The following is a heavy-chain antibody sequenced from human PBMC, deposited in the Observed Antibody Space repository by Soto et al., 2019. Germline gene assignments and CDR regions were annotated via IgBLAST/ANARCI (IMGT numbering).Heavy chain of an antibody. Sequence: PSETLSLTCTVSGGSISSGDYYWSWIRQPPGKGLEWIGYIYYSGSTYYNPSLKSRVTISVDTSKNQFSLKLSSVTAADTAVYYCARVTVVTEEFDYWGQGTLVTVS. D-gene: IGHD2-15*01. CDR1: GGSISSGDYY. V-gene: IGHV4-30-4*01. CDR2: IYYSGST. CDR3: ARVTVVTEEFDY. J-gene: IGHJ4*02.